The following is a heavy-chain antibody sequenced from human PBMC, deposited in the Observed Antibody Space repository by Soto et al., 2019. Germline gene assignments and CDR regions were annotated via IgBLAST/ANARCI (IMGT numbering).Heavy chain of an antibody. J-gene: IGHJ4*02. CDR2: ISRDGGTK. D-gene: IGHD2-8*02. V-gene: IGHV3-30*03. Sequence: QVQLVESGGGVVQPGRSLSLSCAASGFTVSRYGMHWVRQAPGKGLEWVAVISRDGGTKYYADSVKGRFTISRDNSRNTLFLEMNSLRGDDMAVYYCTGEVASGYWGQGTLVTVSS. CDR3: TGEVASGY. CDR1: GFTVSRYG.